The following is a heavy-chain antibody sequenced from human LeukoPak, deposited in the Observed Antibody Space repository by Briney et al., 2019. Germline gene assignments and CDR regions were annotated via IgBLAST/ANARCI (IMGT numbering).Heavy chain of an antibody. CDR2: ISNSGGST. J-gene: IGHJ4*02. CDR3: AKDTGDYDYWSGYYYFDY. V-gene: IGHV3-23*01. D-gene: IGHD3-3*01. CDR1: GFTFSAYA. Sequence: GGSLRLSCAASGFTFSAYAVTWVRQAPGKGLEWVSAISNSGGSTYYADSVKGRFTISRDNSKNTLYLLMNSLRAEDTAVYYCAKDTGDYDYWSGYYYFDYWGQGTLVTVSS.